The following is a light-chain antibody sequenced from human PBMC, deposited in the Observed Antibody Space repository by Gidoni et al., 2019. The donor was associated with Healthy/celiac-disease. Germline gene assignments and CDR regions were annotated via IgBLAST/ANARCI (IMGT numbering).Light chain of an antibody. CDR1: QSISSY. V-gene: IGKV1-39*01. Sequence: DIHMTQSPSSLSSSVGDRVTITCRPSQSISSYLNWYQQKPGKAPKLLIYAASSLQSGVPARFSGSGSGTDFTLTISSLQPEDFATYYCQQCYSTPRTFGGGTKVEIK. J-gene: IGKJ4*01. CDR2: AAS. CDR3: QQCYSTPRT.